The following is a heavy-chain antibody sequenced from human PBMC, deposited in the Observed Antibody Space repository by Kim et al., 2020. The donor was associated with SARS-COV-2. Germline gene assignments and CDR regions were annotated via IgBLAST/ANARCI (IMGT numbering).Heavy chain of an antibody. CDR3: AKDLPGKLGYMDV. Sequence: ADSVRGRFTNPRDNSKNTLYVQMNRLRAEDTAVYYCAKDLPGKLGYMDVWGKGTTVTVSS. D-gene: IGHD1-26*01. J-gene: IGHJ6*03. V-gene: IGHV3-23*01.